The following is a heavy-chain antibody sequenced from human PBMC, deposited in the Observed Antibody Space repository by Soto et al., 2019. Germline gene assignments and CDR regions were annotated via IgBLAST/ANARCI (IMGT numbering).Heavy chain of an antibody. CDR1: GFTVSSNY. CDR2: INSDGSST. V-gene: IGHV3-74*01. D-gene: IGHD2-2*01. Sequence: PGGSLRLSCASSGFTVSSNYMSWVRQAPGKGLVWVSRINSDGSSTSYADSVKGRFTISRDNAKNTLYLQMNSLRAEDTAVYYCARDRDIVVVPAAHNSRLNWGQGTLVTVSS. CDR3: ARDRDIVVVPAAHNSRLN. J-gene: IGHJ4*02.